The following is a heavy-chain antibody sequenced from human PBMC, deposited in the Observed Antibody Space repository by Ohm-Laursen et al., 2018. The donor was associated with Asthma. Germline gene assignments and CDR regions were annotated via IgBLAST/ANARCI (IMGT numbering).Heavy chain of an antibody. J-gene: IGHJ4*02. Sequence: SETLSLTCAVYGGSFSGYYWSWIRQPPGKGLEWIGEINHSGSTNYNPSLKSRVTISVDRSKNQFSLKLSSVTAADTAVYYCARGNLAAAGTFDYWGQGTLVTVSS. CDR3: ARGNLAAAGTFDY. CDR2: INHSGST. V-gene: IGHV4-34*01. D-gene: IGHD6-13*01. CDR1: GGSFSGYY.